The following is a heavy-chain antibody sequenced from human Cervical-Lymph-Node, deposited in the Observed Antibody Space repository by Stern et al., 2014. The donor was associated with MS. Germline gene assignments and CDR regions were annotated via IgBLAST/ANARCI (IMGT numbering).Heavy chain of an antibody. D-gene: IGHD1-26*01. Sequence: VQLVESGGGVVQPGRSLRPSCAGSGFTFSSYGMHWVRQAPGKGLEWVALIWYDGSNKYYADSVKGRFTISRDNSKNTLYLQMNSLRAEDTAVYYCARDAMYSGSYPDYWGRGTLVTVSS. CDR1: GFTFSSYG. J-gene: IGHJ4*02. CDR2: IWYDGSNK. CDR3: ARDAMYSGSYPDY. V-gene: IGHV3-33*01.